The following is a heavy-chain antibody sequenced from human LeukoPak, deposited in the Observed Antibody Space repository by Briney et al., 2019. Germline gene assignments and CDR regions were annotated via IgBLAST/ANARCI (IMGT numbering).Heavy chain of an antibody. CDR2: ISYDGSNK. CDR3: AKDASGYYYTSGLVDF. D-gene: IGHD3-22*01. J-gene: IGHJ4*02. Sequence: GGSPRLSCAASGFTFSSYAMHWVRQAPGKGLEWVAVISYDGSNKYYADSVKGRFTTSRDNAKSSLYLQMHSLRADDTAVYYCAKDASGYYYTSGLVDFWGRGTLLIVSS. CDR1: GFTFSSYA. V-gene: IGHV3-30-3*01.